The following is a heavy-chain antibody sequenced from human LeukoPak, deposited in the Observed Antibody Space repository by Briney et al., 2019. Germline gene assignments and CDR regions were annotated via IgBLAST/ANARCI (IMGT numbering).Heavy chain of an antibody. J-gene: IGHJ2*01. Sequence: SETLSLTCTVSGGSISGSYWNWTRQPPGKGLEWIGNIYNSGTTDYNPSLKSRVTISLDTSKNQISLKLSSVTAADTAVYFCARDKGPYWYFDLWGRGTLVTVSS. CDR3: ARDKGPYWYFDL. V-gene: IGHV4-59*01. CDR1: GGSISGSY. CDR2: IYNSGTT.